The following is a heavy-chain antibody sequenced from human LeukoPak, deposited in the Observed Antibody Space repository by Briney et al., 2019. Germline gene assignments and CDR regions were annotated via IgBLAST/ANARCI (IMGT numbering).Heavy chain of an antibody. D-gene: IGHD2-15*01. J-gene: IGHJ5*02. Sequence: KFQGRVTITRDTSASTAYMELSGLRSEDTAVYYCARVHCSGGSCYLDPWGQGTLVTVSS. V-gene: IGHV1-3*01. CDR3: ARVHCSGGSCYLDP.